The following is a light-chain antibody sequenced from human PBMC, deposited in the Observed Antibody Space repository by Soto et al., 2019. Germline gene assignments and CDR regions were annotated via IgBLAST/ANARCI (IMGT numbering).Light chain of an antibody. CDR2: DVS. CDR1: SSDVGAYNS. Sequence: QSALTQPASVSGSPGQSITLSCTGTSSDVGAYNSVSWYQQHPGKAPKLIIYDVSTRPSGVSNRFSGSKSGNTASLTISGLLAEDEADYYCSSSTTSTTRVFGTGTKLTVL. V-gene: IGLV2-14*03. J-gene: IGLJ1*01. CDR3: SSSTTSTTRV.